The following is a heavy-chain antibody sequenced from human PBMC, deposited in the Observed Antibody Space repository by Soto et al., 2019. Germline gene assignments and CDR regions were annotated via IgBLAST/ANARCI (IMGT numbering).Heavy chain of an antibody. Sequence: QVQLVQSGAEVKKPGASVKVSCKASGYTFTSYGISWVRQAPGQGLESMGWISAYNGNTNYAQKLQGRVTMTTDTSTSTAYMELRSLRSDDTAVYYCARGCCSGGSCYVCGSSSDYWGQGTLVTVSS. J-gene: IGHJ4*02. V-gene: IGHV1-18*01. CDR1: GYTFTSYG. CDR3: ARGCCSGGSCYVCGSSSDY. CDR2: ISAYNGNT. D-gene: IGHD2-15*01.